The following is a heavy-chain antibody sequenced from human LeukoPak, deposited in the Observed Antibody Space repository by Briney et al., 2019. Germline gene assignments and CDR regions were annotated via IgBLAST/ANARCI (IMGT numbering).Heavy chain of an antibody. CDR3: ARSLVGATGDWFDP. Sequence: SVKVSCKASGGTFSSYAISWVRQAPRQGLEWMGRIIPIFGTANYAQKFQGRVTITTDESTSTAYMELSSLRPEDTAVYYCARSLVGATGDWFDPWGQGTLVTVSS. CDR2: IIPIFGTA. J-gene: IGHJ5*02. V-gene: IGHV1-69*05. D-gene: IGHD1-26*01. CDR1: GGTFSSYA.